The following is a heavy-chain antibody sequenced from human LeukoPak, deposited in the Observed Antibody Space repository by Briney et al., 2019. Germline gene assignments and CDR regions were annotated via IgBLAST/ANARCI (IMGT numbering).Heavy chain of an antibody. D-gene: IGHD6-13*01. CDR3: AKVQYSSSWTPFDY. CDR2: ISGSGGST. CDR1: GFTFSSYA. Sequence: GGSLRLSCAASGFTFSSYAMSWVRQAPGKGLEWVSAISGSGGSTYYADSVRGRFTISRDNSKNTLYLQMNSLRAEDTAVYYCAKVQYSSSWTPFDYWGQGTLVTVSS. V-gene: IGHV3-23*01. J-gene: IGHJ4*02.